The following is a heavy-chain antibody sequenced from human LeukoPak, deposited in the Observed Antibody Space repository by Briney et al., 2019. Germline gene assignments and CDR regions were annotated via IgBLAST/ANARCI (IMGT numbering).Heavy chain of an antibody. V-gene: IGHV4-59*01. Sequence: PSETLSLTCTVSGGSISNYYWSWIRQPPGKGLEWIGYIYYSGTTNYNPSLKSRVTISVDTSKNQFSLKLSSVTTADTAVYYCARGRVGAGYYGMDVWGQGPTVTVSS. CDR1: GGSISNYY. CDR2: IYYSGTT. D-gene: IGHD1-26*01. J-gene: IGHJ6*02. CDR3: ARGRVGAGYYGMDV.